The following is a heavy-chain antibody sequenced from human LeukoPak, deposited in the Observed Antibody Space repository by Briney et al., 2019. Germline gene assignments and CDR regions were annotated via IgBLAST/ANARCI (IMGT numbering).Heavy chain of an antibody. V-gene: IGHV3-7*01. D-gene: IGHD4-23*01. CDR1: RFTFSNCW. J-gene: IGHJ4*02. CDR3: ARDTYGGFDY. Sequence: PGGSLRLSCAASRFTFSNCWMGWVRQAPGKGLEWVASISQDGSEKYYVDSVKGRFTISRDNAKNSLYLQINSLRAEDTAVYYCARDTYGGFDYWGQGALVTVSS. CDR2: ISQDGSEK.